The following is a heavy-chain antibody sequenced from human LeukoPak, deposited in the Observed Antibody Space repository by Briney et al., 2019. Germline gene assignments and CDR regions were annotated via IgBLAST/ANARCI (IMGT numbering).Heavy chain of an antibody. CDR1: GDSISKYS. CDR3: ARVEKAVTGILDS. D-gene: IGHD4-11*01. J-gene: IGHJ4*02. Sequence: SETLSLTCTVSGDSISKYSWSWIRQSPGKGLEWIGYMYNGGSTIYNPSLKSRVTISTDTSKNQFSLRLDSVTAADTAVYYCARVEKAVTGILDSWGQGTHVTVSS. CDR2: MYNGGST. V-gene: IGHV4-59*01.